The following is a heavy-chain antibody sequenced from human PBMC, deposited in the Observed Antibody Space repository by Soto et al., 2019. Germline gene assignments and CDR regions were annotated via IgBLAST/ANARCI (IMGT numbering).Heavy chain of an antibody. Sequence: QVHLQQWGAGLLKPSETLSLTCAVYGGSFNDYYWTWIRQPPGKGLEWIGEINHSGSTNYNPSLKSRVTISVDTSKNQFSLKLSSVTAADTAVYYCARRSANTVIKRGYAYWGQGTLVTVSS. D-gene: IGHD4-17*01. V-gene: IGHV4-34*01. CDR2: INHSGST. CDR1: GGSFNDYY. CDR3: ARRSANTVIKRGYAY. J-gene: IGHJ4*02.